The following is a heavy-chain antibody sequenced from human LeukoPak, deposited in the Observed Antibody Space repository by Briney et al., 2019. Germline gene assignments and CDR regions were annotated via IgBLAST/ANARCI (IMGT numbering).Heavy chain of an antibody. D-gene: IGHD3-22*01. Sequence: ASVKVSCKASGYTFSGYYMHWVRQAPGQGLEWMGIINPSDGGASYAQKFQGRLTMSRDTSTSTLYMELSSLRSEDTAIYYCARKASHDSSGWYFDLWGRGTLVTVSS. CDR3: ARKASHDSSGWYFDL. CDR2: INPSDGGA. CDR1: GYTFSGYY. J-gene: IGHJ2*01. V-gene: IGHV1-46*01.